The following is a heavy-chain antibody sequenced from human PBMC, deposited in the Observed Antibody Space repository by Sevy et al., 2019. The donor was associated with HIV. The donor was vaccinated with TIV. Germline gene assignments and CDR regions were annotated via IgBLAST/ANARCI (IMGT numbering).Heavy chain of an antibody. CDR3: TKNTAAAGVGGFDY. D-gene: IGHD6-13*01. CDR2: IWYDGTDT. V-gene: IGHV3-30*02. J-gene: IGHJ4*02. Sequence: GGSLRLSCTASGFTFSDYGMHWVRQAPGKGLDWVAFIWYDGTDTYYTDFVKGRFTISSDNSENKLFLQMNSLRPEDTAVYYCTKNTAAAGVGGFDYWGRGTMVTVSS. CDR1: GFTFSDYG.